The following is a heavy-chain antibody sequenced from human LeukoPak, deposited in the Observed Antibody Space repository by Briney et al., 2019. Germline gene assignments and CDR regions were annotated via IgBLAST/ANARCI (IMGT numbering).Heavy chain of an antibody. CDR2: ISWNSGSI. Sequence: GGSLRLSCAASGFTFDDYAMHWVRQAPGKGLEWVSGISWNSGSIGYADSVKGRFIISRDNAKKSLYLRMNSLRAEDTAVYYCARRSFEGFDYWGQGTLVTVSS. CDR3: ARRSFEGFDY. V-gene: IGHV3-9*01. J-gene: IGHJ4*02. D-gene: IGHD3-9*01. CDR1: GFTFDDYA.